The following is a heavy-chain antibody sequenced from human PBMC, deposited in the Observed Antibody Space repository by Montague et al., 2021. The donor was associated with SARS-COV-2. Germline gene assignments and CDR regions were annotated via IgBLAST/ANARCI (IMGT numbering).Heavy chain of an antibody. Sequence: SLRLSCAASGFTFSSYAMSWVRQAPGKGLEWVSVIYSGGSRTYYADSXXGRFTISRDNSKNTLYLQMNSLRAEDTAVYYCAKDPHYDFWSGYYFDYWGQGTLVTVSS. CDR3: AKDPHYDFWSGYYFDY. D-gene: IGHD3-3*01. CDR2: IYSGGSRT. CDR1: GFTFSSYA. J-gene: IGHJ4*02. V-gene: IGHV3-23*03.